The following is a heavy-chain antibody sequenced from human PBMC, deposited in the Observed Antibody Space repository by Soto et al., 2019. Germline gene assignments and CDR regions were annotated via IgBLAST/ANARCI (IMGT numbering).Heavy chain of an antibody. CDR1: GFTFSSYA. CDR3: XXXXXXXXXXXXXXXXDV. CDR2: ISGSGGST. Sequence: EVQLLESGGGLVQPGGSLRLSCAASGFTFSSYAMXXXXXXXXXXXXXXXXISGSGGSTYYADSVKGRFTISRDNSKXXXXXXXXXXXXXXXXXXXXXXXXXXXXXXXXXXXXDVWGQGTTVTVSS. V-gene: IGHV3-23*01. J-gene: IGHJ6*02.